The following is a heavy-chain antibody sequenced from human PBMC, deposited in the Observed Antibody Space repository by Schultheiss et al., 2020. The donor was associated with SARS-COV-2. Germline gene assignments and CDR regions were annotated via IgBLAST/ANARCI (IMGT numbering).Heavy chain of an antibody. CDR1: GFTFSSYA. V-gene: IGHV3-30-3*01. CDR3: ARELGYSSGWYSAFDI. CDR2: ISYDGSNK. D-gene: IGHD6-19*01. Sequence: GGSLRLSCAASGFTFSSYAMHWVRQAPGKGLEWVAVISYDGSNKYYADSVKGRFTISRDNSKNTLYLQMNSLRAEDTAVYYCARELGYSSGWYSAFDIWGQGTMVTVSS. J-gene: IGHJ3*02.